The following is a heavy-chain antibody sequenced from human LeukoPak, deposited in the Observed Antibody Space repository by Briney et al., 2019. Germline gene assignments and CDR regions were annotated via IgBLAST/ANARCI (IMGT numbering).Heavy chain of an antibody. V-gene: IGHV3-7*01. CDR3: ARDGVVVVPAAIYYYYYIDV. CDR1: GFTFSSYW. D-gene: IGHD2-2*01. CDR2: IKQDGSEK. Sequence: GGSLRLSCAASGFTFSSYWMSWVRQAPGKGLEWVANIKQDGSEKYYVDSVKGRFTISRDNAESSLYLQVNSLRAEDTAVYYCARDGVVVVPAAIYYYYYIDVWGKGTTVTVSS. J-gene: IGHJ6*03.